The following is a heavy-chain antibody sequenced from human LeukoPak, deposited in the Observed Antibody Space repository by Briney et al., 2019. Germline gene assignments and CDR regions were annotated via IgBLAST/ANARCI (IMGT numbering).Heavy chain of an antibody. J-gene: IGHJ3*02. CDR3: ARDPGSGWWGAFDI. CDR1: GFTFGEYF. CDR2: IKEDGSEE. D-gene: IGHD6-19*01. V-gene: IGHV3-7*05. Sequence: GGSLRLSCAASGFTFGEYFMSWVRQAPGKGLEWVANIKEDGSEEYYVDSVKGRFTISRDNAENSLYLQMNSLRAEDTAVYYCARDPGSGWWGAFDIWGQGTMVSVSS.